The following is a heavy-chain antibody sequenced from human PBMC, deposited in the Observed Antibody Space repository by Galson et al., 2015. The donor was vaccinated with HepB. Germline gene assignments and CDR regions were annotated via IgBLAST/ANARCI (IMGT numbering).Heavy chain of an antibody. Sequence: QSGAEVTKPGESLRISCTGSGYSFTSYWISWVRQMPGKGLEWMGRIDPSDSYTNYSPSFQGHVTISADKSISTAYLQWSSLKASDTAMYYCARRGYWNDNYYYYYMDVWGKGTTVTVSS. CDR1: GYSFTSYW. CDR2: IDPSDSYT. J-gene: IGHJ6*03. V-gene: IGHV5-10-1*01. CDR3: ARRGYWNDNYYYYYMDV. D-gene: IGHD1-1*01.